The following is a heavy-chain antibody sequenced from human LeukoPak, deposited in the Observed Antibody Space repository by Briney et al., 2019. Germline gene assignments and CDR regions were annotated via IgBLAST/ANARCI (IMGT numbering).Heavy chain of an antibody. CDR3: ARAYRRGSLYYFDY. Sequence: ASVKVSCKASGYTFTGYYMHWVRQAPGQGLEWMGWINPNSGGTNYAQKFQGRVTMTRDTSISTAYMELSSLRSEDTAVYYCARAYRRGSLYYFDYWGQGTLVTVSS. J-gene: IGHJ4*02. CDR1: GYTFTGYY. V-gene: IGHV1-2*02. CDR2: INPNSGGT. D-gene: IGHD6-19*01.